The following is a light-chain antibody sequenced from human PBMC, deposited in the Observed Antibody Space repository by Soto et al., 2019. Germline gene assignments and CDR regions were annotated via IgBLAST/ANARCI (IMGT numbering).Light chain of an antibody. CDR2: SAS. CDR3: QQASSFPLT. CDR1: QGIGSW. J-gene: IGKJ4*01. V-gene: IGKV1-12*01. Sequence: IQMTQSPSSVSASVGDTVTITCRASQGIGSWLAWYRQIPGKAPKLLIYSASSLQSGTPSRFTGRGSGAAFTLTITNLQPEDVGVYHCQQASSFPLTFGGGTKVDIK.